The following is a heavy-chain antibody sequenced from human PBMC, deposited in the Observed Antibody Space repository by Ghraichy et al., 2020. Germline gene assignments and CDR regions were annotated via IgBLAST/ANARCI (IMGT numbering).Heavy chain of an antibody. J-gene: IGHJ4*02. CDR1: GDSISGNY. D-gene: IGHD6-19*01. CDR2: VYYSGN. V-gene: IGHV4-59*08. Sequence: SETLSLTCTVSGDSISGNYCNRVRQPPGKGLEWIGYVYYSGNKYNPSLKSRVTISADSSKNQFSLKLSSVTAADTAVYYCVTGAGWLPDYWGQGTLVTVSS. CDR3: VTGAGWLPDY.